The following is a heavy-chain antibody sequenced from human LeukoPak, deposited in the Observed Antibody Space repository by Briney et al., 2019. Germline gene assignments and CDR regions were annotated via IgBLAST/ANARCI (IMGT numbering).Heavy chain of an antibody. V-gene: IGHV4-38-2*02. Sequence: SETLSLTCTVSGYSISSGYFWGWIRQPPGKGLEWIGSIYHSGSTSYNPSLKSRLTISVDTSKNQFSLRLRSVTAADTAVYYCARVTGYMVEDYFDSWGQGTLVTASS. D-gene: IGHD6-13*01. CDR2: IYHSGST. CDR1: GYSISSGYF. J-gene: IGHJ4*02. CDR3: ARVTGYMVEDYFDS.